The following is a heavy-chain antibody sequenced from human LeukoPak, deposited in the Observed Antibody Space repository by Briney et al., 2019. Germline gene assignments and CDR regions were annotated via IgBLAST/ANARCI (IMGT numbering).Heavy chain of an antibody. CDR1: GFTFSTYG. CDR3: ARQSAPYSSGWTPMDV. V-gene: IGHV3-30*03. Sequence: GGSLRLSCAASGFTFSTYGMHWVRQAPGKGLEWVAVMSSDGRNKYYTDSVKGRFTISRDNSKNTVYLQMHSLRTEDTAVYYCARQSAPYSSGWTPMDVWGQGTTVTVSS. CDR2: MSSDGRNK. J-gene: IGHJ6*02. D-gene: IGHD6-19*01.